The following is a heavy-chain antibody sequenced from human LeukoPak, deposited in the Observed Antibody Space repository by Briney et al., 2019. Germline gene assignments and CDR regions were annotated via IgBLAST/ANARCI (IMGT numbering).Heavy chain of an antibody. J-gene: IGHJ4*02. D-gene: IGHD2-21*02. Sequence: GGSLRLSCAASGFTFSRYGMHWVRQAPGKGLEWVTAISYDGSNKYYADSVKGRFTISRDNSKNTLYVQMNSLRAEDTAVYYCARAGVVVVTAPGYWGQGTLVTVSS. CDR2: ISYDGSNK. CDR3: ARAGVVVVTAPGY. V-gene: IGHV3-30*04. CDR1: GFTFSRYG.